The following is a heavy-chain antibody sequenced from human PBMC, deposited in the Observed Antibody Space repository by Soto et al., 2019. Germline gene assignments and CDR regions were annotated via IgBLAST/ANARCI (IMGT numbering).Heavy chain of an antibody. CDR3: AMAQYYGSGGYDPYYFYGMVV. V-gene: IGHV1-2*02. Sequence: ASVKVSCKASGYTLTGYYMHWVRQAPGQGLEWMGWTNPHSGGTDYAQKFQGRVTMTRDTSISTAYMDLTGLRSDDTAVYYCAMAQYYGSGGYDPYYFYGMVVWGQGTTVTVSS. CDR2: TNPHSGGT. D-gene: IGHD3-16*01. J-gene: IGHJ6*02. CDR1: GYTLTGYY.